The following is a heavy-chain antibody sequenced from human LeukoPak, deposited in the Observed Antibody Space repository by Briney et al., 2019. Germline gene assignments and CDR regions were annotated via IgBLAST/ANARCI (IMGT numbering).Heavy chain of an antibody. V-gene: IGHV3-9*01. CDR1: GFTFDDYA. CDR2: ISWNSGSI. Sequence: GGSLRLSCAASGFTFDDYAMHWVRQAPGKGLEWVSGISWNSGSIGYADSVKGRFTISRDNAKNSLYLQMKSLRAEDTAIYYCTKLKGVVVVAAADSWGQGSLVTVSS. CDR3: TKLKGVVVVAAADS. J-gene: IGHJ4*02. D-gene: IGHD2-15*01.